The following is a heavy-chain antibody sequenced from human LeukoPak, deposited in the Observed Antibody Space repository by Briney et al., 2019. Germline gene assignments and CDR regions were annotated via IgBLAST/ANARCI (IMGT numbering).Heavy chain of an antibody. CDR3: TRIGSGKDAFDI. V-gene: IGHV4-59*01. CDR1: SGSISSYY. D-gene: IGHD1-26*01. J-gene: IGHJ3*02. Sequence: SETLSLTCTVSSGSISSYYWSWIRQPPGKGLEWIGYIYYSGSTNYNPSLKSRVTISVDTSKNQFSLKLSSVTAADTAAYYCTRIGSGKDAFDIWGQGTMVTVSS. CDR2: IYYSGST.